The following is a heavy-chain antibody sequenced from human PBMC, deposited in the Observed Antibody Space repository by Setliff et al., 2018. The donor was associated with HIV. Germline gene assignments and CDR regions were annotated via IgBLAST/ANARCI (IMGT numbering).Heavy chain of an antibody. CDR1: GYTFTSYA. Sequence: GASVKVSCKASGYTFTSYAMHWVRQAPGQRLEWMGWINPSSGGTNYAPKFQGRVTMTRDKSISTAYMELSRLRSDDTAVYYCARDHGMWDYGGNVLLREYFLHWGQGTLVTVSS. CDR3: ARDHGMWDYGGNVLLREYFLH. V-gene: IGHV1-2*02. J-gene: IGHJ1*01. D-gene: IGHD4-17*01. CDR2: INPSSGGT.